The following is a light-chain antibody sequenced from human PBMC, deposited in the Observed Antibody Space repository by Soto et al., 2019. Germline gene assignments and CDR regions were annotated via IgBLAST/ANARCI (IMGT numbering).Light chain of an antibody. V-gene: IGKV1-17*03. CDR3: LQYHTYPWT. CDR1: QDIYNY. J-gene: IGKJ1*01. CDR2: AAS. Sequence: DIQMTQSPSAMSASVGDRVTITCRARQDIYNYFAWFQQKPGKVPERLIYAASSLQSGVPSRFSGSGIGTEFTLTISSLQPEDFATYYCLQYHTYPWTFGQGTKVE.